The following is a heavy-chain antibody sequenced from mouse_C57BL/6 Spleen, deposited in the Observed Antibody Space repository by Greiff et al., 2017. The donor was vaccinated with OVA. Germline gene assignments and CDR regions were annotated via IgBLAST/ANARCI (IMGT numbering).Heavy chain of an antibody. CDR2: IDPETGGT. J-gene: IGHJ1*03. Sequence: VQLQESGAELVRPGASVTLSCKASGYTFTDYEMHWVKQTPVHGLEWIGAIDPETGGTAYNQKFKGKAILTADKSSSTAYMELRSLTSEDSAVYYCTKSFDVWGTGTTVTVSS. CDR3: TKSFDV. CDR1: GYTFTDYE. V-gene: IGHV1-15*01.